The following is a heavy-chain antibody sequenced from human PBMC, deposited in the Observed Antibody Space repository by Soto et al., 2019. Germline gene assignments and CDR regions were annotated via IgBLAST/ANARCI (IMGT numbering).Heavy chain of an antibody. CDR3: ARDPAPIGWYDY. Sequence: EVQLVESGGGLVQPGWSLRLSCAASGFTLSSYWMHWVRQTPGKGLEWVSRINRDGTSTTYADSVKGRFTISRDSAKNTLYLQMNSLRAEDTAVYYCARDPAPIGWYDYWGQGTLVTVSS. J-gene: IGHJ4*02. CDR2: INRDGTST. D-gene: IGHD6-19*01. V-gene: IGHV3-74*01. CDR1: GFTLSSYW.